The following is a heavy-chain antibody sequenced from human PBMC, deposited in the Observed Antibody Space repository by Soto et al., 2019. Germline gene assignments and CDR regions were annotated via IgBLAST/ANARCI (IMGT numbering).Heavy chain of an antibody. J-gene: IGHJ4*02. Sequence: SETLSLTCAVYGGSFSSHYWTWLRQSPGKGLEWIGYVSYSGGTNYNPSLKGRLTISVDTSKNQISLKLASVTAADTAVYYCARALTPTDYWGQGTLVTVSS. D-gene: IGHD3-9*01. CDR2: VSYSGGT. CDR1: GGSFSSHY. V-gene: IGHV4-59*11. CDR3: ARALTPTDY.